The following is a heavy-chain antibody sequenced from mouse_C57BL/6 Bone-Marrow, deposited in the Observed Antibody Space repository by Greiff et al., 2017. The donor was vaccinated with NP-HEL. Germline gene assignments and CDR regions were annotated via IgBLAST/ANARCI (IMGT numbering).Heavy chain of an antibody. J-gene: IGHJ4*01. Sequence: EVQVVESGGGLVQPGGSLKLSCAASGFTFSDYYMYWVSQTPEKRLEWVAYISNGGGSTYYPDNVKGRFTISRDNAKNTLYLQMSRLKSEDTAMYYCARHEDSSGYAMDYWGQGTSVTVSS. CDR1: GFTFSDYY. V-gene: IGHV5-12*01. CDR2: ISNGGGST. CDR3: ARHEDSSGYAMDY. D-gene: IGHD3-2*02.